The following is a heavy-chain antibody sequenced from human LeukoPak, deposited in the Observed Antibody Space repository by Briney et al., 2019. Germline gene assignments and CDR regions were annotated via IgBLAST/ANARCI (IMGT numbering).Heavy chain of an antibody. CDR2: IGSSGTTT. J-gene: IGHJ4*02. CDR1: GFTFSIYS. V-gene: IGHV3-48*04. Sequence: GESLKISCTVSGFTFSIYSMNWVRQAPGRGLEWLSYIGSSGTTTYYADSVKGRFTISRDNAKNLLFLQMNSLRAEDTAVYYCARMNYVSTGWGAPFDNWGQGTLVTVSS. D-gene: IGHD1-7*01. CDR3: ARMNYVSTGWGAPFDN.